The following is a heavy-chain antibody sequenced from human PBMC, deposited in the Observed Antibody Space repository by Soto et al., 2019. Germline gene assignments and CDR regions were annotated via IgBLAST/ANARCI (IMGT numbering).Heavy chain of an antibody. CDR2: IYYSGST. CDR3: ARHHDS. V-gene: IGHV4-59*08. Sequence: SEARCVTWTGSGGSMSRDYWSWIRQPPGKGLEWIGYIYYSGSTNYNPSLKSRVTISVDTSKNQFSLKLSSVTAADTAVYYCARHHDSWGQGTLVTVS. J-gene: IGHJ4*02. CDR1: GGSMSRDY.